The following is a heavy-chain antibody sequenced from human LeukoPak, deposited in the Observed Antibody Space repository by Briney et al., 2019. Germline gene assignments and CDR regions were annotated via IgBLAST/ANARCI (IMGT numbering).Heavy chain of an antibody. CDR2: MNPNSGNT. Sequence: ASVKVSCKASGYTFTSYDINWVRQAPGQGLEWMGWMNPNSGNTDYAQRFQGRVTITRNTSINTAYMELSSLRFEDTAVYYCARGDFSSSKLSLYFDYWGQGILVTVSS. CDR1: GYTFTSYD. J-gene: IGHJ4*02. V-gene: IGHV1-8*03. CDR3: ARGDFSSSKLSLYFDY.